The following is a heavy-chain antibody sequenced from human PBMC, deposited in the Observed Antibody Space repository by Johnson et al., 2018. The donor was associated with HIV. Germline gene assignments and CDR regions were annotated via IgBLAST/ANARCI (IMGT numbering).Heavy chain of an antibody. D-gene: IGHD2-21*01. Sequence: QVQLVESGGGLVQPGGSLRLSCAASGFTFSSYEMNWVRQAPGKGLEWVCGINWNGVSTGYADSVKGRFTVSRDNSKNTLYLQMNSLRAEDTAVYYCANSDSSEMKLGAFDIWGQGTMVTVS. CDR1: GFTFSSYE. V-gene: IGHV3-NL1*01. CDR2: INWNGVST. CDR3: ANSDSSEMKLGAFDI. J-gene: IGHJ3*02.